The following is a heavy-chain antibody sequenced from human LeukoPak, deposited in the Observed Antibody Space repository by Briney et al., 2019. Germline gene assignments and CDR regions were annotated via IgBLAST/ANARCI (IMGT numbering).Heavy chain of an antibody. Sequence: GGSLRLSCAASGFTFSNAWMSWVRQAPGKGLEWVGRIKSKTDGGTTDYAAPVKGRFTISRDDSKNTLYLQMNSLKTEDTAVYYCTTDEGAMITFGGNDPAFDIWGQGTMVTVSS. J-gene: IGHJ3*02. D-gene: IGHD3-16*01. V-gene: IGHV3-15*01. CDR2: IKSKTDGGTT. CDR1: GFTFSNAW. CDR3: TTDEGAMITFGGNDPAFDI.